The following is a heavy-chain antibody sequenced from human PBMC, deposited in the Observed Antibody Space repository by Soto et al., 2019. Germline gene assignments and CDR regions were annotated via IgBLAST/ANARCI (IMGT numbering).Heavy chain of an antibody. CDR1: GGTFSSYT. CDR3: ARAPYDFWSGTLDY. CDR2: IIPILGIA. J-gene: IGHJ4*02. Sequence: QVQLVQSGAEVKKPGSSVKVSCKASGGTFSSYTISWVRQAPGQGLEWMGRIIPILGIANYAQKFQGRVTITADKSTSTAYMELSSLRSEDTAVYYCARAPYDFWSGTLDYWGQGTLDTVSS. V-gene: IGHV1-69*02. D-gene: IGHD3-3*01.